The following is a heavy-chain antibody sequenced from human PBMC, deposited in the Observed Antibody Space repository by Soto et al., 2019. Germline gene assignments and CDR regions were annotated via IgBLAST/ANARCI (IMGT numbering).Heavy chain of an antibody. J-gene: IGHJ6*02. CDR2: IKQDGSEK. V-gene: IGHV3-7*01. CDR1: GFTFSIHW. Sequence: EVQLVESGGGLVQPGGSLRLSCAASGFTFSIHWMSWVRQAPGNGLEWVANIKQDGSEKNYVDSVKGRFTISRDNAKNSLYLQMNSLRAEDTAVYFCARGSDYGEDYNHGMDVWGQGTTVTVSS. D-gene: IGHD4-17*01. CDR3: ARGSDYGEDYNHGMDV.